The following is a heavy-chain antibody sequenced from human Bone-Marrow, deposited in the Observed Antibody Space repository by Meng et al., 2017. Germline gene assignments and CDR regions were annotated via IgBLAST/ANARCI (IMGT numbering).Heavy chain of an antibody. CDR3: AASPGWWRIDS. CDR2: FHHSGTT. CDR1: CASVSSVYW. J-gene: IGHJ4*02. V-gene: IGHV4-4*02. Sequence: GHLRGRGPCRVRPSGTLSLTCVVACASVSSVYWWTWVRQPPGKGLEWIGEFHHSGTTNYNPSLRSRVTISVDTSKNQFSLRLTSVTAADTAVYYCAASPGWWRIDSWGQGTLVTVSS. D-gene: IGHD6-19*01.